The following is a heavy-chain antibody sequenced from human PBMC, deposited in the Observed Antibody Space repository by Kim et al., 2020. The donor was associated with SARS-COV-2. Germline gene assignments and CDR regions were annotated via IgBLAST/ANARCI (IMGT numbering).Heavy chain of an antibody. Sequence: GGSLRLSCAASGFTFSSYGMHWVRQAPGKGLEWVAVIWYDGSNKYYADSVKGRFTISRDNSKNTLYLQMNSLRAEDTAVYYCAKDHCSSTSCYYPDYYYYGMDVWGQGTTVTVSS. V-gene: IGHV3-33*06. CDR1: GFTFSSYG. CDR2: IWYDGSNK. J-gene: IGHJ6*02. CDR3: AKDHCSSTSCYYPDYYYYGMDV. D-gene: IGHD2-2*01.